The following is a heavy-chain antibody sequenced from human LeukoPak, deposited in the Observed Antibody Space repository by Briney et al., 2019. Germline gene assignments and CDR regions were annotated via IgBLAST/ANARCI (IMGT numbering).Heavy chain of an antibody. CDR1: GFTFSSYG. CDR2: IRHDGSNK. Sequence: AGGSLRLSCAASGFTFSSYGIHWVRQAPGKGLEWVAFIRHDGSNKYHADSVKGRFTISRDNAKNSLYLQMNSLRVEDAGVYYCAKAPVTSCRGAFCYPFDYWGHGTLVTVSS. V-gene: IGHV3-30*02. CDR3: AKAPVTSCRGAFCYPFDY. D-gene: IGHD2-21*01. J-gene: IGHJ4*01.